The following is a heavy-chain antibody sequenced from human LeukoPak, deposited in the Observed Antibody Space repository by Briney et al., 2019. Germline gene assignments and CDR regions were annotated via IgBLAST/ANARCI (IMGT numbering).Heavy chain of an antibody. J-gene: IGHJ4*02. D-gene: IGHD6-19*01. V-gene: IGHV4-59*01. CDR3: ARDGGYSSHDY. CDR2: IYYSGST. CDR1: GGSISSYY. Sequence: SETLSLTCTVSGGSISSYYWSWMRQPPGKGLEWIGYIYYSGSTNYNPSLKSRVTISADTSKNQFSLRLSSVTAADTAVYYCARDGGYSSHDYWGQGTLVTVSS.